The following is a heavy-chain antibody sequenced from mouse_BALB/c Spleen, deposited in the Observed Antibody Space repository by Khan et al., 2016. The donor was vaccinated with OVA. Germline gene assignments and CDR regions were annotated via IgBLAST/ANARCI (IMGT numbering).Heavy chain of an antibody. CDR1: GYSITSDYA. Sequence: EVKLLESGPGLVKPSQSLSLTCTVTGYSITSDYAWNWIRQFPGNKLEWMGYISSTGGTSYNPSLKSRISITRDTSKNQFFLQLKSVTAEDTATYYCARSLYYSHGYVLDCWGRGTLVTVSS. CDR3: ARSLYYSHGYVLDC. D-gene: IGHD2-12*01. CDR2: ISSTGGT. J-gene: IGHJ4*01. V-gene: IGHV3-2*02.